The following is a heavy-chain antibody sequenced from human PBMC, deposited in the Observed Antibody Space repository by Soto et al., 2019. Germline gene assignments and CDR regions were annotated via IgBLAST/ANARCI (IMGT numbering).Heavy chain of an antibody. CDR1: GFTFSSYG. J-gene: IGHJ6*02. Sequence: QVQLVESGGGVVQPGRSLRLSCAASGFTFSSYGMHWVRQAPGKGLEWVAVISYDGSNKYYADSVKGRFTISRDNSKNTLYLQMNSLRAEDSAVYYCATTHIKRGYSDGQYYYYCGMDVWGQGTTVTVSS. D-gene: IGHD5-18*01. CDR2: ISYDGSNK. V-gene: IGHV3-30*03. CDR3: ATTHIKRGYSDGQYYYYCGMDV.